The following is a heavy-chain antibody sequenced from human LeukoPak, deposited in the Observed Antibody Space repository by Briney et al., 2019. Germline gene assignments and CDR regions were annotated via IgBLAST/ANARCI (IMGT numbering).Heavy chain of an antibody. V-gene: IGHV3-9*01. Sequence: GRSLRLSCAASGFTFDDYAMHWVRHAPGKGLEGVSGISWNSGSIVYTDSVKGRFTISRDNAKNSLYLQMNSLRPEDTALYYCARDSYFDWLSLDYWGQGTLVTVSS. J-gene: IGHJ4*02. CDR2: ISWNSGSI. CDR1: GFTFDDYA. CDR3: ARDSYFDWLSLDY. D-gene: IGHD3-9*01.